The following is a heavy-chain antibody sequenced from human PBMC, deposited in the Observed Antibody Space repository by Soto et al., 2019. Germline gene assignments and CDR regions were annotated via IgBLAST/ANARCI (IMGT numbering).Heavy chain of an antibody. J-gene: IGHJ6*02. CDR2: IIPTLGKP. Sequence: VQLVQSGAEVKKPGSSVKVSCKASGGNFNSHNINWVRQAPGQGLEWMGRIIPTLGKPNYAQKFQGRVTISADTSTSTAYMELSSLNSDDTAVYYCGRDTTTFPYYYGMDVWCQGTTVTVSS. CDR1: GGNFNSHN. CDR3: GRDTTTFPYYYGMDV. V-gene: IGHV1-69*08. D-gene: IGHD3-16*01.